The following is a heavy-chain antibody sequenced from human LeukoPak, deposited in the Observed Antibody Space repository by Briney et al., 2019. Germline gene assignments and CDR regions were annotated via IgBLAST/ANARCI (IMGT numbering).Heavy chain of an antibody. J-gene: IGHJ4*02. V-gene: IGHV6-1*01. CDR1: GDSVSSNSAA. Sequence: SQTLSLTCAISGDSVSSNSAAWNWIRQSPPRGLEWLGRTYYRSKWYNDYAVSVKSRITINPDTSKNQFSLQLNSVTPEDTAVYYCARERNYYYGSGYFDYWGQGTLVTVSS. CDR2: TYYRSKWYN. D-gene: IGHD3-10*01. CDR3: ARERNYYYGSGYFDY.